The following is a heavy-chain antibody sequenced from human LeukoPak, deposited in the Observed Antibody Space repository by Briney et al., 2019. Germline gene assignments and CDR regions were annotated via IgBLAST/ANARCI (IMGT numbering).Heavy chain of an antibody. V-gene: IGHV3-7*02. CDR3: AKYYYISGTYQAFDY. D-gene: IGHD3-10*01. CDR1: GFTFSNYW. J-gene: IGHJ4*02. Sequence: GGSLRLSCAASGFTFSNYWMSWVRQAPGKGLEWVANIKEDGTEKYYVDPVKGRFTISRDNAKNSLYLQMASLRAEDTAVYYCAKYYYISGTYQAFDYWGQGTLVTVSS. CDR2: IKEDGTEK.